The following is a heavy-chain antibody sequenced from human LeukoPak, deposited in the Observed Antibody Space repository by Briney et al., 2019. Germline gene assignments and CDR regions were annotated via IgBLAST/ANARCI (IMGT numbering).Heavy chain of an antibody. D-gene: IGHD2-15*01. J-gene: IGHJ3*02. Sequence: PGGSLRLSCAASGFTFDDYAMHWVRQAPGKGLEWVSGISWNSGSIGYADSVKGRFTISRDNAKNSLYLQMNSLRAEDTALYYCAKSAYCSGGSCYPGHAFDIWGQGTMVTVSS. CDR1: GFTFDDYA. CDR3: AKSAYCSGGSCYPGHAFDI. CDR2: ISWNSGSI. V-gene: IGHV3-9*01.